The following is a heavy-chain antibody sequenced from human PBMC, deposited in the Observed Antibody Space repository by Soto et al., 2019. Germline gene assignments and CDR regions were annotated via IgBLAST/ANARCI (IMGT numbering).Heavy chain of an antibody. CDR3: ARRLAESGNQSLDH. D-gene: IGHD3-9*01. CDR2: ITSRGGSI. CDR1: GFYFSSCS. V-gene: IGHV3-21*01. Sequence: VGSRRLSCSASGFYFSSCSIDLFRQSPVKWLEWVSSITSRGGSIYYGDSVRGRFTISRDNAKNSLFLQMRSLRVADTFVYFCARRLAESGNQSLDHWGKGNLVTVS. J-gene: IGHJ4*02.